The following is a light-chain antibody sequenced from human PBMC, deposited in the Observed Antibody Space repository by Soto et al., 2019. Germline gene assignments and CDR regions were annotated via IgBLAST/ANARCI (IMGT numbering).Light chain of an antibody. J-gene: IGKJ2*01. CDR2: KAS. CDR1: QSISRW. CDR3: QQYNSYSPYT. V-gene: IGKV1-5*03. Sequence: DIQMTQSPSTLSASVGDRVTITCRASQSISRWLAWYHQKPGKAPKLLIYKASSLESGVPSRFSGSVSGTEFTLTISSLQPDDFATYYCQQYNSYSPYTFGQGTKLEIK.